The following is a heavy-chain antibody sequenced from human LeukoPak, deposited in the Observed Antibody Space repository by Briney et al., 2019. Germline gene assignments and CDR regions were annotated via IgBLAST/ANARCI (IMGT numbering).Heavy chain of an antibody. D-gene: IGHD6-19*01. CDR1: GGSISSGSYY. CDR3: ARDGGIAVAGTPH. J-gene: IGHJ4*02. V-gene: IGHV4-61*02. CDR2: IYTSGST. Sequence: SETLSLTCTVSGGSISSGSYYWSWIRQPAGKGLEWIGRIYTSGSTNYNPSIKSRVTISVDTSKNQFSLKLSSVTAADTAVYYCARDGGIAVAGTPHWGQGTLVTVSS.